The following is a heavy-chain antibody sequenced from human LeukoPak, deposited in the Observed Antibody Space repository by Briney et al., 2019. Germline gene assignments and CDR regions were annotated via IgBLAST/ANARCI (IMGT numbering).Heavy chain of an antibody. CDR2: INWKGGTT. Sequence: GGSLRLSCAASGFTFDDYGMSWVRRAPGKGLEWVSGINWKGGTTAYADSVKGRFTISRDNSKNTVYLQMGSLRAEDTAVYYCAKNRGGTYKYYMDVWGNGTTVTVSS. J-gene: IGHJ6*03. CDR1: GFTFDDYG. V-gene: IGHV3-20*04. D-gene: IGHD1-1*01. CDR3: AKNRGGTYKYYMDV.